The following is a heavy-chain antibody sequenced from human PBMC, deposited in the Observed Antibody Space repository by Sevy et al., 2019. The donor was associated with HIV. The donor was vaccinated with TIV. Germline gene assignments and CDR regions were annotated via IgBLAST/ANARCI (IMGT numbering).Heavy chain of an antibody. V-gene: IGHV3-53*01. D-gene: IGHD1-26*01. CDR2: IYIGGTT. Sequence: GGSLRLSCAVSGLIVSDNFMSWVRQAPGKGLEWVSVIYIGGTTYYADSVKGRFTISRDNSKNTLYLQMNNLRAEDTAVYYCARGKHVSDYYGSYDYWGQGTLVTVSS. J-gene: IGHJ4*02. CDR3: ARGKHVSDYYGSYDY. CDR1: GLIVSDNF.